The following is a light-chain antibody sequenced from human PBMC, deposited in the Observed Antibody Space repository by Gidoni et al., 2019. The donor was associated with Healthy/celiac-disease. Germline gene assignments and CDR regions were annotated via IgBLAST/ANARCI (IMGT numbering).Light chain of an antibody. CDR3: RQSYSTPPT. J-gene: IGKJ1*01. Sequence: DIHMTQSLSSLSASVGDRVTITCRASQSISSYLIWYQQKPGKAPKLLISAASILQSGVPSRFSGSGSGTDFTLTISSLQPEDFATYYCRQSYSTPPTFGQGTKVEIK. CDR1: QSISSY. CDR2: AAS. V-gene: IGKV1-39*01.